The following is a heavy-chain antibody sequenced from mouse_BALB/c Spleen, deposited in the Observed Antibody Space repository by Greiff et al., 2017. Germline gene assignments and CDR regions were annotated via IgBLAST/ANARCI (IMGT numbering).Heavy chain of an antibody. Sequence: EVKLLESGPGLVKPSQSLSLTCTVTGYSITSDYAWNWIRQFPGNKLEWMGYISYSGSTSYNPSLKSRISITRDTSKNQFFLQLNSVTTEDTATYYCARHYGSTPFAYWGQGTLVTVSA. D-gene: IGHD1-1*01. CDR1: GYSITSDYA. J-gene: IGHJ3*01. CDR3: ARHYGSTPFAY. V-gene: IGHV3-2*02. CDR2: ISYSGST.